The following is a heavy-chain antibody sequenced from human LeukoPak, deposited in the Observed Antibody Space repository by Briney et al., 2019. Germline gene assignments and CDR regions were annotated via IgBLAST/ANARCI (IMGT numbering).Heavy chain of an antibody. Sequence: GGSLRLSCAASGLIFSSYSMNWVRQAPGKGLEWASSISSAGSYIYYADSVKGRFTISRDNAKNSLYLQMNGLRAEDTAVYYCARGLSYADYWGQGTLVTVSS. CDR1: GLIFSSYS. CDR3: ARGLSYADY. CDR2: ISSAGSYI. J-gene: IGHJ4*02. V-gene: IGHV3-21*01. D-gene: IGHD5-18*01.